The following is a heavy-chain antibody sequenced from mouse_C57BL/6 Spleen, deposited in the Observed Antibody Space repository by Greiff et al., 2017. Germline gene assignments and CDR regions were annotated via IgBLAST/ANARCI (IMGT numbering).Heavy chain of an antibody. D-gene: IGHD3-3*01. V-gene: IGHV1-26*01. J-gene: IGHJ2*01. CDR1: GYTFTDYY. CDR2: INPNNGGT. CDR3: ARGGLVYYFED. Sequence: VQLQQSGPELVKPGASVKISCKASGYTFTDYYMNWVKQSHGKSLEWIGDINPNNGGTSYNQKFKGKATLTVDTSSSTAYMELRSLTSEDSAVYYCARGGLVYYFEDWGKGTTLTVSS.